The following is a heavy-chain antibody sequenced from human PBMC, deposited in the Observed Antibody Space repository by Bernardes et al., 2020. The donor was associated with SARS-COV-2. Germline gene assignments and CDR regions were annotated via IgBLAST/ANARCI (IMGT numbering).Heavy chain of an antibody. CDR3: ARLRADSLGGGFDS. Sequence: SETLSLTCTVSGGSMSSYYWSWIRQPPGKELEWIAYIYYSGSTDYNPSLKSRVTISIDTSKNQFSLKLSSVTAADTAMYYCARLRADSLGGGFDSWGKGTLVNVSS. J-gene: IGHJ4*02. D-gene: IGHD1-26*01. V-gene: IGHV4-59*08. CDR1: GGSMSSYY. CDR2: IYYSGST.